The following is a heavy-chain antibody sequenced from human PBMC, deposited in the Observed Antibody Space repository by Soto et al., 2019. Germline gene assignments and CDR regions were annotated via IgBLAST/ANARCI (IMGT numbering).Heavy chain of an antibody. CDR3: AGGYYYGSGSYYPYYYYGMDV. V-gene: IGHV1-69*01. J-gene: IGHJ6*02. CDR2: IIPIFGTA. Sequence: QVQLVQSGAEVKKPGSSVKVSCKASGGTFSSYAISWVRQAPGQGLEWMGGIIPIFGTAYYAQKFQGRVTITADESTSTAYMELSSLRSEDTAVYYCAGGYYYGSGSYYPYYYYGMDVWGQGTTVTVSS. D-gene: IGHD3-10*01. CDR1: GGTFSSYA.